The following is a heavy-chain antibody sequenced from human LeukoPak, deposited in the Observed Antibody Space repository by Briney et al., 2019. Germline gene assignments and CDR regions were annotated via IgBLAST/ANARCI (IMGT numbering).Heavy chain of an antibody. D-gene: IGHD4-17*01. J-gene: IGHJ4*02. CDR2: IYHSGST. Sequence: SETLSLTCTVSGYSISSGYYWGWIRQPPGKGLEWIGSIYHSGSTYYNPSLNSRVTISVDTSKNQFSLKLYSVTAADTAVYYCARGGDYGDYVFHYWGQGTLVTVSS. CDR3: ARGGDYGDYVFHY. V-gene: IGHV4-38-2*02. CDR1: GYSISSGYY.